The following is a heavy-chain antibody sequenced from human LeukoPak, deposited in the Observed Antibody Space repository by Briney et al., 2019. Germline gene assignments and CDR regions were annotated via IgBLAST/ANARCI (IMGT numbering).Heavy chain of an antibody. V-gene: IGHV3-48*01. CDR2: ISSNGSTI. J-gene: IGHJ4*02. CDR3: ARGPKTSFDY. Sequence: EWISYISSNGSTIYYAASVKGRFTISRDSAKNSLYLQMNGLRAEDTAIYYCARGPKTSFDYWGQGTLVIVSS.